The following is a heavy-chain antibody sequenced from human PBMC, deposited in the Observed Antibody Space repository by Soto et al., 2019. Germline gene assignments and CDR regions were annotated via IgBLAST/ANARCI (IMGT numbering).Heavy chain of an antibody. V-gene: IGHV2-5*02. CDR1: GFSLSTSGVG. D-gene: IGHD3-22*01. J-gene: IGHJ3*02. CDR2: IYWDDDK. CDR3: AHLYFYDSGGYYPDAFDI. Sequence: QITLKESGPTLVKPTQTLTLTCTFSGFSLSTSGVGVGWIRQPPGKALECLAFIYWDDDKRYSPSLKSRLTITKDTSKNQVVLTMTNMDPVDTATYYCAHLYFYDSGGYYPDAFDIWGQGTKVTVSS.